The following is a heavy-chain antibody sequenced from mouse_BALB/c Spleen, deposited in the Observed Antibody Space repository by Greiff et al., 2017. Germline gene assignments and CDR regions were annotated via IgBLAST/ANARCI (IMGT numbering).Heavy chain of an antibody. CDR2: IWGGGST. J-gene: IGHJ3*01. Sequence: VQVVESGPGLVAPSQSLSITCTVSGFSLTSYSVHWVRQPPGKGLEWLGMIWGGGSTDYNSALKSRLSISKDNSKSQVFLKMNSLQTDDTAMYYCARNLDTAPFAYWGQGTLVTVSA. CDR3: ARNLDTAPFAY. CDR1: GFSLTSYS. D-gene: IGHD1-2*01. V-gene: IGHV2-6-4*01.